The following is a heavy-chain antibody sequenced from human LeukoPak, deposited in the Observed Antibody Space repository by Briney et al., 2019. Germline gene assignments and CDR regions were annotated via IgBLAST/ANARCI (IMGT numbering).Heavy chain of an antibody. CDR3: TIEMATIRMGPDY. CDR2: IKSKTDGRTT. Sequence: PGGSLRLSCAASGFTFSNAWMSWVRQAPGKGLEWVGRIKSKTDGRTTDYAAPVKGRFTISRDGSKNTLYLQMNSLKTEDTAVYYCTIEMATIRMGPDYWGQGTLVTVSS. D-gene: IGHD5-24*01. V-gene: IGHV3-15*01. CDR1: GFTFSNAW. J-gene: IGHJ4*02.